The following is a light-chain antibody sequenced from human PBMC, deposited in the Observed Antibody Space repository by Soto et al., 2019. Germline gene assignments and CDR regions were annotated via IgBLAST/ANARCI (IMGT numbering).Light chain of an antibody. CDR3: QQTFTTPHT. V-gene: IGKV1-39*01. CDR1: LSINTY. J-gene: IGKJ2*01. Sequence: DIQMTQSPLSLSASVGDRVAITCRSSLSINTYLNWIQQKPGKAPKVLIYGASSLQNGVPSRFSGSGYGTSVTLTISSRQPEDSATYYCQQTFTTPHTFGRGTHLELK. CDR2: GAS.